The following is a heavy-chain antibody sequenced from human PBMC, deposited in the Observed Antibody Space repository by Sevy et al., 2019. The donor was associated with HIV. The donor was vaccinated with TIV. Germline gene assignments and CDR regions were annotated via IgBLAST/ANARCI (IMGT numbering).Heavy chain of an antibody. J-gene: IGHJ4*02. CDR1: GFTFSGSA. V-gene: IGHV3-73*01. CDR2: IRSKANSYAT. CDR3: NAAAGFDY. Sequence: GGSLRISCAASGFTFSGSAMHWVHQASGKGLEWVGRIRSKANSYATAYAASVKGRFTISRDDSKNTAYLQMNSLKTEDTAVYYCNAAAGFDYWGQGTLVTVSS. D-gene: IGHD6-13*01.